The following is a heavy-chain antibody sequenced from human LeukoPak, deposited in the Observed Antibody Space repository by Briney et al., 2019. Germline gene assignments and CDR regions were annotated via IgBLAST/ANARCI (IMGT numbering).Heavy chain of an antibody. CDR3: AGTYYYDSSGYYSFDY. Sequence: SQTLSLTCTVSGGSISSGGYYWSWIRQHPRKGLEWIGYIYYSGSTYYNPSLKSRVTISVDTSKNQFSLKLSSVTAADTAVYYCAGTYYYDSSGYYSFDYWGQGTLVTVSS. D-gene: IGHD3-22*01. V-gene: IGHV4-31*03. CDR1: GGSISSGGYY. J-gene: IGHJ4*02. CDR2: IYYSGST.